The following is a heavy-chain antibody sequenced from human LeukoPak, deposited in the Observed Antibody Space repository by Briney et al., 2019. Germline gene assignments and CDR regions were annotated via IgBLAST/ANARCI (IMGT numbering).Heavy chain of an antibody. CDR3: AKELDTMFFDY. CDR1: GFPFSTYA. V-gene: IGHV3-23*01. D-gene: IGHD3-10*02. J-gene: IGHJ4*02. Sequence: GGSLRLSCAASGFPFSTYAMNWVRQAPGKGLEWVSVITGSGGFTQYADSVKGRFTISRDNSKNTVYLQMNSLTTDDTAFYFCAKELDTMFFDYWGQGALSPSPQ. CDR2: ITGSGGFT.